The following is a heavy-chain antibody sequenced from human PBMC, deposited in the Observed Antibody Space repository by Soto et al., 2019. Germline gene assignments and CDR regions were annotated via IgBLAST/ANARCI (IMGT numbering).Heavy chain of an antibody. J-gene: IGHJ4*02. CDR2: ISYDGSNK. Sequence: VGSMILSCAAAGFPFSSYCMHWVRQAPGKGLEWVAVISYDGSNKYYADSVKGRFTISRDNSKNTLYLQMNSLRAEDTAVYYCAKTWASFWSGYSSPIGYWGQGTLVTVSS. CDR1: GFPFSSYC. CDR3: AKTWASFWSGYSSPIGY. V-gene: IGHV3-30*18. D-gene: IGHD3-3*01.